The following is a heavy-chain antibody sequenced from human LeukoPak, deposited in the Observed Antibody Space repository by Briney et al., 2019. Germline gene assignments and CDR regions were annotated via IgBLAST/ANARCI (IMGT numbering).Heavy chain of an antibody. J-gene: IGHJ5*02. CDR2: IYFSGST. D-gene: IGHD3-10*01. CDR1: GGSISSYY. Sequence: SETLSLTCTVSGGSISSYYWSWIRQPPGKGLEWIGYIYFSGSTNYNPSLKSRVTISVDTSKNQFSLKLSSVTAADTAVYYCARGGITMVRGVIRFDPWGQGTLVAVSS. V-gene: IGHV4-59*01. CDR3: ARGGITMVRGVIRFDP.